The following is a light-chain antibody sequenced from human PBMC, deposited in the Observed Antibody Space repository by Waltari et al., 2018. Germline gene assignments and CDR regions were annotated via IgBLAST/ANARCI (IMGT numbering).Light chain of an antibody. CDR1: QSISSY. V-gene: IGKV1-39*01. Sequence: DIQMTQSPSSLSASVGERVTITCRASQSISSYLNWYQQKPGKAPKVLIYAASSFQSGVPSRFSGSGSGTDFTLTISSLQPEDFTTYYCQQSYRTPYTFGQGTKLQIK. CDR2: AAS. J-gene: IGKJ2*01. CDR3: QQSYRTPYT.